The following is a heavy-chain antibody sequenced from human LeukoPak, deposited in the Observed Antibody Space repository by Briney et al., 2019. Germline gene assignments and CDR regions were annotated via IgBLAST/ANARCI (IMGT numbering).Heavy chain of an antibody. CDR1: GFTFTSSA. CDR2: IVVGSGNT. CDR3: AAGPTLLRFLEWLPYYYYYGMDV. V-gene: IGHV1-58*01. D-gene: IGHD3-3*01. Sequence: SVKVSCKASGFTFTSSAVQWVRQAREQRLEWIGWIVVGSGNTNYAQKFQERVTITRDMSTSTAYMELSSLRSEDTAVYYCAAGPTLLRFLEWLPYYYYYGMDVWGQETTVTVSS. J-gene: IGHJ6*02.